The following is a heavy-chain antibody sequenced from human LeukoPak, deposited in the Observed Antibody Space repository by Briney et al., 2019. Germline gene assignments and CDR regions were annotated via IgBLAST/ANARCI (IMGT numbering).Heavy chain of an antibody. CDR2: IYYSGST. CDR3: ARVRGLGYCSGGSCYYFDY. J-gene: IGHJ4*02. D-gene: IGHD2-15*01. Sequence: PSETLSLTCTVSSASISIYYWSWIRQPPGKGLEWIGYIYYSGSTNYNPSLKSRVTISVDTSKNQFSLKLSSVTAADTAVYYCARVRGLGYCSGGSCYYFDYWGQGTLVTVSS. CDR1: SASISIYY. V-gene: IGHV4-59*01.